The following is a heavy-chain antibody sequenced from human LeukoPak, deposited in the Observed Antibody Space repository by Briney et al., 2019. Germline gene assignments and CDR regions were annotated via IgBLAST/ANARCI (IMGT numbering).Heavy chain of an antibody. V-gene: IGHV1-2*06. CDR2: INPNSGGT. CDR1: GYSFSDYS. CDR3: ARGGSGSGYLYYFGF. Sequence: GASVKVSCKASGYSFSDYSMHWVRQAPGQGLEWMGRINPNSGGTSYAQNFQGRVSMTRDTSISTTYMELSGLTSDDTAVYYCARGGSGSGYLYYFGFWGQGTLVSVSS. D-gene: IGHD3-10*01. J-gene: IGHJ4*02.